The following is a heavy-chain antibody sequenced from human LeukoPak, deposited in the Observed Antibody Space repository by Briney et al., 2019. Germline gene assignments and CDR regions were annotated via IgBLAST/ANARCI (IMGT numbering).Heavy chain of an antibody. CDR1: GGSISGYY. CDR3: ARYHCSGGTCYYFDY. CDR2: ICYTGST. D-gene: IGHD2-15*01. V-gene: IGHV4-59*08. Sequence: SEILSLTCTVSGGSISGYYWSWLRQPPGKGLEWIGYICYTGSTNYNPSLKSRVTISVDTSKNQFSLKLNSVTAADTAVYYCARYHCSGGTCYYFDYWGQGTLVTVSS. J-gene: IGHJ4*02.